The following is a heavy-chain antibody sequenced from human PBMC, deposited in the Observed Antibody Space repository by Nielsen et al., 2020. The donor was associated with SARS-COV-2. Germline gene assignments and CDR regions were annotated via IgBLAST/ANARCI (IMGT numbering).Heavy chain of an antibody. V-gene: IGHV1-18*01. J-gene: IGHJ6*02. CDR2: ISAYNGNT. CDR1: GYTFTSYG. D-gene: IGHD6-19*01. CDR3: ARGGRIAVAAYGMDV. Sequence: ASVKVSCKASGYTFTSYGISWVRQAPGQGLEWMGWISAYNGNTNYAQKLQGRATMTTDTSTSTAYMELRSLRSDDTAVYYCARGGRIAVAAYGMDVWGQGTTVTVSS.